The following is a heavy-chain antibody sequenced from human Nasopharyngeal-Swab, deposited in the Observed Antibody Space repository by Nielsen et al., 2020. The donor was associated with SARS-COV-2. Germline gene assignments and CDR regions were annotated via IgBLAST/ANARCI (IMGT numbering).Heavy chain of an antibody. CDR3: ARQSCSGGSCYFNDAFDI. CDR2: IYPGDSDT. V-gene: IGHV5-51*01. D-gene: IGHD2-15*01. Sequence: GRQMPGKGLEWMGIIYPGDSDTRYSPSFQGQVTISADKSISTAYLQWSSLKASDTAMYYCARQSCSGGSCYFNDAFDIWGQGTMVTVSS. J-gene: IGHJ3*02.